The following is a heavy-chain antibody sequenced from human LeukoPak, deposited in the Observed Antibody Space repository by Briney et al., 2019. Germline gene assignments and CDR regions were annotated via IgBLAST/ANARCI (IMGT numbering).Heavy chain of an antibody. CDR3: AKGHKYRIAAAGRGWYFDY. Sequence: GGSLRLSCAASGFTFSSYGVHWVRQAPGKGLEWVAFIRYDGSNKYYADSVKGRFTISRDNSKNTLYLQMNSLRAEDTAVYYCAKGHKYRIAAAGRGWYFDYWGQGTLVTVSS. CDR2: IRYDGSNK. V-gene: IGHV3-30*02. CDR1: GFTFSSYG. D-gene: IGHD6-13*01. J-gene: IGHJ4*02.